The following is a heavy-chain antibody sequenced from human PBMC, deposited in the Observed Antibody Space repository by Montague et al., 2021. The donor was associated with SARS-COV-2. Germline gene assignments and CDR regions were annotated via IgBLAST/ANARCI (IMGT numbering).Heavy chain of an antibody. CDR2: INHRGST. CDR3: ARGRQHINMVVVVVTGGEYYFDF. CDR1: DGSFSDYS. D-gene: IGHD3-22*01. J-gene: IGHJ4*02. V-gene: IGHV4-34*01. Sequence: SETLSLTCAVYDGSFSDYSWTWIRQPPGKGLEWIGEINHRGSTNXTPSLKSRVTISVDTSKNQFSLKMTSVTAADTAVYYCARGRQHINMVVVVVTGGEYYFDFWGQGTLVAVSS.